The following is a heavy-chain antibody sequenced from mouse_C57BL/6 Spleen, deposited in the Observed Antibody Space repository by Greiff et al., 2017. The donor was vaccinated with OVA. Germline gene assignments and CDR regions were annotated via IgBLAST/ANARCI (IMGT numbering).Heavy chain of an antibody. J-gene: IGHJ1*03. D-gene: IGHD2-5*01. V-gene: IGHV5-2*03. Sequence: EVMLVESGGGLVQPGESLKLSCESNEYEFPSHDMSWVRKTPEKRLELVAAINSDGGSTYYPDTMERRFIISRDNTTKTLYLQMSSLRSEDTALYYAARHGGYSNYGYWYFDVWGTGTTVTVSS. CDR1: EYEFPSHD. CDR3: ARHGGYSNYGYWYFDV. CDR2: INSDGGST.